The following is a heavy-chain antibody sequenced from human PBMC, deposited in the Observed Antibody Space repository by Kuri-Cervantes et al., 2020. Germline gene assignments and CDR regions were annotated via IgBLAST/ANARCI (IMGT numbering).Heavy chain of an antibody. J-gene: IGHJ4*02. Sequence: GSLRLSCAVYGGSFSGYYWSWIRQPPGKGLEWIGEIYHTGNTNYNPSLESRVTISVDKSKNQFSLKLNSVTAADTAVYYCATGIPADHWGQGTLVTVSS. CDR2: IYHTGNT. CDR1: GGSFSGYY. D-gene: IGHD2-21*01. CDR3: ATGIPADH. V-gene: IGHV4-34*01.